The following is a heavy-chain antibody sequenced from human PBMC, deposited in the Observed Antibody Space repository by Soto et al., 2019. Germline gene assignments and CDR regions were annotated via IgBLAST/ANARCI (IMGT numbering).Heavy chain of an antibody. CDR2: MNPNSGNT. Sequence: ASVKVSCKASGYTFTSYDINWVRQATGQGLEWMGWMNPNSGNTGYAQKFQGRVTMTMNTSISTAYMELSSLRSEDTAVYYCARAGADIVVVPAAIDLKHWGQGTLVTVSS. CDR1: GYTFTSYD. J-gene: IGHJ1*01. CDR3: ARAGADIVVVPAAIDLKH. V-gene: IGHV1-8*01. D-gene: IGHD2-2*01.